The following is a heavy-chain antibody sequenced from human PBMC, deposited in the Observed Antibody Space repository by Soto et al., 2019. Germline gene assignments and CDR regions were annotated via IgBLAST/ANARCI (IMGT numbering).Heavy chain of an antibody. V-gene: IGHV4-30-2*01. J-gene: IGHJ4*02. CDR3: ARTPVTQIFDY. Sequence: PSETLSLTCTVSGGSISSGGYSWSWIRQPPGKGLEWIGYLYDGGSTYSNPSLKSRVIMSVDRSKNQFSLNLSSVTAADTAVYYCARTPVTQIFDYSGPGTLVTVSS. CDR1: GGSISSGGYS. CDR2: LYDGGST. D-gene: IGHD4-17*01.